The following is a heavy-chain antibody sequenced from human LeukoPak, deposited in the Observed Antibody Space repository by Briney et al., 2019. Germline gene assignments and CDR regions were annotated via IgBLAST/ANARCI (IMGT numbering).Heavy chain of an antibody. CDR1: GFTFSSYA. CDR2: ISGSGGST. Sequence: GGSLRLSCAASGFTFSSYAMSWVRQAPGKGLEWVSAISGSGGSTYYADSVKGRFTISRDNSKNTLYLQMNSLRAEDTAVYYCAKSAPVSAVVAAALDYWGQGTLVTVSS. CDR3: AKSAPVSAVVAAALDY. J-gene: IGHJ4*02. D-gene: IGHD2-15*01. V-gene: IGHV3-23*01.